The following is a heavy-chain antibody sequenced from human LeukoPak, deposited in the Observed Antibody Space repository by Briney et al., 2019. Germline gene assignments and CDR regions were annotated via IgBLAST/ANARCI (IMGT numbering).Heavy chain of an antibody. CDR3: SKYEGDSKGSIDY. CDR1: GFTFSTYA. Sequence: GGSLTLSCAASGFTFSTYAMSWVRQAPGKGLEWVSGICGSAGRTFYTESVRGRLTISRDNSKNTVYLQINSVRVEDTAVYFCSKYEGDSKGSIDYWGQGTLVTVSS. J-gene: IGHJ4*02. D-gene: IGHD3-22*01. CDR2: ICGSAGRT. V-gene: IGHV3-23*01.